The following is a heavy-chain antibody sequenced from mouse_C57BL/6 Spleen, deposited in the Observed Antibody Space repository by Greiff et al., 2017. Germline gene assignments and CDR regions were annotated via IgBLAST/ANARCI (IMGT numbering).Heavy chain of an antibody. D-gene: IGHD2-5*01. CDR2: INPNYGTT. V-gene: IGHV1-39*01. CDR1: GYSFTDYN. Sequence: EVKLMESGPELVKPGASVKISCAASGYSFTDYNMNWVKQSPGKSLEWIGVINPNYGTTSYNQKFKGKATLTVDQSASTAYMQLNSLTSEDSAVYYCARNPAYYSNYVWFAYWGQGTLVTVSA. J-gene: IGHJ3*01. CDR3: ARNPAYYSNYVWFAY.